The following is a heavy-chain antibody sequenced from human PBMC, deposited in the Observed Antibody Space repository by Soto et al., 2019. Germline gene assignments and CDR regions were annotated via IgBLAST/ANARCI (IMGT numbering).Heavy chain of an antibody. J-gene: IGHJ4*02. CDR3: VRDLWGTEH. V-gene: IGHV3-74*01. CDR1: GFTFSNYW. D-gene: IGHD2-21*01. CDR2: INKDGSTT. Sequence: EVQLVESGGGLVQPGGSLRLSCAVSGFTFSNYWMHWVRQAPGKGLLYLSYINKDGSTTNYADSVKGRSTISRDNAKNTLYLQMNSLRAENTAVYYCVRDLWGTEHWGQGTRVTVSS.